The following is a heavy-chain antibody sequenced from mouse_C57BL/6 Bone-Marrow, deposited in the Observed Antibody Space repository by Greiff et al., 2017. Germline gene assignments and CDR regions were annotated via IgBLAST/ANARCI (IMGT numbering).Heavy chain of an antibody. CDR3: ARGSYGNYGVFDY. CDR2: IYPRSGNT. CDR1: GYTFTSYG. D-gene: IGHD2-1*01. Sequence: QVQLKESGAELARPGASVKLSCTASGYTFTSYGISWVKQRTGQGLEWIGEIYPRSGNTYYNEKFKGKATLTADKSSSTAYMELRSLTSEDSAVYFCARGSYGNYGVFDYWGQGTTLTVSS. J-gene: IGHJ2*01. V-gene: IGHV1-81*01.